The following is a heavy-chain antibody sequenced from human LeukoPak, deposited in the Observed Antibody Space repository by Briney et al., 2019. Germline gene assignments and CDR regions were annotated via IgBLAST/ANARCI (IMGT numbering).Heavy chain of an antibody. CDR1: GGSISSYY. CDR2: IYSSGST. Sequence: SETLSLTCSVSGGSISSYYWSWIRQPAGKGLEWIGRIYSSGSTNYNPSLKSRVTMSVDTSKNQFSLKLSSVTAADTAVYYCARDSKYGPFDYWGQGTLVTVSS. CDR3: ARDSKYGPFDY. D-gene: IGHD2/OR15-2a*01. V-gene: IGHV4-4*07. J-gene: IGHJ4*02.